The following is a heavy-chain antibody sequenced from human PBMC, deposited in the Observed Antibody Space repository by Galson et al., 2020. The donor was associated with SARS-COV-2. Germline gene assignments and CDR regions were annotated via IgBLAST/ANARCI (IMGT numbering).Heavy chain of an antibody. V-gene: IGHV3-53*01. CDR3: AREGCSGGSCLNDAFDI. Sequence: GESLKISCAAPGFTVSSNYMSWVRQAPRKGLEWDSVIHSGGSTYYAASVKGRFNIARDNSKNPLYLQMNSLRADDTAVYYCAREGCSGGSCLNDAFDIWGQGTMVTVSS. CDR1: GFTVSSNY. J-gene: IGHJ3*02. CDR2: IHSGGST. D-gene: IGHD2-15*01.